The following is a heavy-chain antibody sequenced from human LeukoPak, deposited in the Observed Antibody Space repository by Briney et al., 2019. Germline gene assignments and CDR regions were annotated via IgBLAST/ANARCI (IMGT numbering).Heavy chain of an antibody. CDR1: GFTVSSNY. D-gene: IGHD5-12*01. CDR3: ARSSGYAKDY. J-gene: IGHJ4*02. CDR2: IYSGGST. V-gene: IGHV3-66*01. Sequence: PGGSLRLSCAAPGFTVSSNYMSWVRQAPGKGLEWVSVIYSGGSTYYADSVKGRFTIPRGNSKNTLYLQMNSLRAEDTAVYYCARSSGYAKDYWGQGTLVTVSS.